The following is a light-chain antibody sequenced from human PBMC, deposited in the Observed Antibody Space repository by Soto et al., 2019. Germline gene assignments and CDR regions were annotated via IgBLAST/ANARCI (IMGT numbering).Light chain of an antibody. Sequence: ELVMTQSPATLSVSPGERATLSCRASQSFSSNVAWYQQKPGQAPRLLIYGTSTRVTGIPARFSGSGSGTEFTLTISSLQSEDFAVYYCQQYQNLWTFGQGTKVDIK. V-gene: IGKV3-15*01. CDR2: GTS. CDR1: QSFSSN. J-gene: IGKJ1*01. CDR3: QQYQNLWT.